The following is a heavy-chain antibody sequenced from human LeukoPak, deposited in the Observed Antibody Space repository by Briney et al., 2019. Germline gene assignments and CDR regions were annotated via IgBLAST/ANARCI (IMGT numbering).Heavy chain of an antibody. Sequence: GGSLRLSCAASGFTFSSYWMHWVRQAPGKGLVWVSRINTDGSSTSYADSVKGRFTISRDNAKNTLYLQMNSLRAEVTAVYYCARARDCSSTSCYSDYWGQGTLVTVSS. J-gene: IGHJ4*02. V-gene: IGHV3-74*01. D-gene: IGHD2-2*01. CDR2: INTDGSST. CDR1: GFTFSSYW. CDR3: ARARDCSSTSCYSDY.